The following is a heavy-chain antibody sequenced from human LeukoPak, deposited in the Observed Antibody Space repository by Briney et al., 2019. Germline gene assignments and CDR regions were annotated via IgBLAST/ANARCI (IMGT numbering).Heavy chain of an antibody. CDR2: IWYDGSNT. V-gene: IGHV3-30*02. CDR1: GFTFSSYG. CDR3: AKLSYDTSAYHEDY. J-gene: IGHJ4*02. Sequence: GGSLRLSCAASGFTFSSYGMHWVRQAPGKGLEWVAMIWYDGSNTYYADSVKGRFTISRDNSKNTLYLQMNSLRPEDTAVYYCAKLSYDTSAYHEDYWGQGTLVIVSS. D-gene: IGHD3-22*01.